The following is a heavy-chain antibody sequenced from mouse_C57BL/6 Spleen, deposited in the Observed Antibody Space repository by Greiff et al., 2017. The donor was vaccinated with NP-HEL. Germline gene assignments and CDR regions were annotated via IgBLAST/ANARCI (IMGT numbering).Heavy chain of an antibody. CDR2: INPYNGGT. V-gene: IGHV1-19*01. J-gene: IGHJ4*01. D-gene: IGHD2-3*01. CDR3: ARRADGYYYAMDY. CDR1: GYTFTDYY. Sequence: EVQLQQSGPVLVKPGASVKMSCKASGYTFTDYYMNWVKQSHGKSLEWIGVINPYNGGTSYNQKFKGKAKLTVDKSSSTAYMELNSLTSEDAAVYYCARRADGYYYAMDYWGQGTSVTVSS.